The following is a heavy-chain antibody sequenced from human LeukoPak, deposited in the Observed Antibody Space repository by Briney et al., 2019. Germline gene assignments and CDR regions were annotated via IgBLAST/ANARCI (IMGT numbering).Heavy chain of an antibody. Sequence: GSLRLSCAASGFTFSSYAMSWVRQAPGKGLEWVSAISGSGGSTYYADSVKGRFTISRDNSKNTLYLQMNSLRAEDTAVYYCAKDSHRDCSGGSCYFGPRWFDPWGQGTLVTVSS. CDR3: AKDSHRDCSGGSCYFGPRWFDP. CDR1: GFTFSSYA. CDR2: ISGSGGST. J-gene: IGHJ5*02. V-gene: IGHV3-23*01. D-gene: IGHD2-15*01.